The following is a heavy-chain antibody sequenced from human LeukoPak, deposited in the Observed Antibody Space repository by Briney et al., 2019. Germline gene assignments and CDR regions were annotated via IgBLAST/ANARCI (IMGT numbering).Heavy chain of an antibody. D-gene: IGHD3-10*01. Sequence: PGGSLRLSCAASGFTFSSYAMSWVRQAPGKGLEWVSAISGSGGSTYYADSVKGRFTISRDDAMDTLYLQMNSLRANDTAVYYCAKDRVDGSGSQFDSWGQGSLVIVSS. J-gene: IGHJ4*02. CDR3: AKDRVDGSGSQFDS. V-gene: IGHV3-23*01. CDR2: ISGSGGST. CDR1: GFTFSSYA.